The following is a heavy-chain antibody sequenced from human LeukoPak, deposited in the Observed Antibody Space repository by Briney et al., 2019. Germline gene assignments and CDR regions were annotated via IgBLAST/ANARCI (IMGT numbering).Heavy chain of an antibody. CDR3: ARDVGSNSDPDY. CDR1: GGSFSGYY. Sequence: PETLSLTCAVYGGSFSGYYWAWIRQPPGKGLEWIGEINHSGSTTYNPSLKSRVTISVDTSKNQFSLKLRSVTAADTAVYYCARDVGSNSDPDYWGQGTLAAASS. V-gene: IGHV4-34*01. CDR2: INHSGST. D-gene: IGHD1-26*01. J-gene: IGHJ4*02.